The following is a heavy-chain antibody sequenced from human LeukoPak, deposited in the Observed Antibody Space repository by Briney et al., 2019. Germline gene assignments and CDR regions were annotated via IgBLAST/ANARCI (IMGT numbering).Heavy chain of an antibody. CDR1: GYTFTSYG. J-gene: IGHJ4*02. CDR3: ARLTDYYDSSGYYYDY. Sequence: ASVKVSCKASGYTFTSYGISWVRQAPGQGLEWMGWISAYNGNTNYAQKLQGRVTMTTDTSTSTAYMELRSLRSDDTAVYYCARLTDYYDSSGYYYDYWGQRTLVTVSS. CDR2: ISAYNGNT. V-gene: IGHV1-18*01. D-gene: IGHD3-22*01.